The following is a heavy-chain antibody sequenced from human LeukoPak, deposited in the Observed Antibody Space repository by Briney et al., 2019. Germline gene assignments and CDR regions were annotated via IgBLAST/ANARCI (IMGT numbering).Heavy chain of an antibody. CDR2: IYTSGST. Sequence: SETLSLTCTVSGGSISSYYWSWIRQPAGKGLEWIGRIYTSGSTNYNPSLKSRVTMSVDTSKNQFSLKLSSVTAADTAVYYCARGPGIVGYYYYYGMDVWGQGTTVTVSS. V-gene: IGHV4-4*07. CDR3: ARGPGIVGYYYYYGMDV. J-gene: IGHJ6*02. CDR1: GGSISSYY. D-gene: IGHD1-26*01.